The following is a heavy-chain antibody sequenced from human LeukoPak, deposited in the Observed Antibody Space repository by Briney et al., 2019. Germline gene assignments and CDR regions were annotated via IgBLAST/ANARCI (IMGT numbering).Heavy chain of an antibody. CDR3: AVYGSGSSLYEEP. J-gene: IGHJ5*02. V-gene: IGHV3-30*03. CDR2: ISYDGSNK. CDR1: GFTFSSYG. D-gene: IGHD3-10*01. Sequence: GGSLRLSCAASGFTFSSYGMHWVRQAPGKGLEWVAVISYDGSNKYYADSVKGRFTISRDNSKNTLYLQMNSLRAEDTAVYYCAVYGSGSSLYEEPWGQGTLVTVSS.